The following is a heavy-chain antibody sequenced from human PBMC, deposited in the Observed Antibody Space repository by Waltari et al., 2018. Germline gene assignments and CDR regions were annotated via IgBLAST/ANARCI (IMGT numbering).Heavy chain of an antibody. CDR1: EFPFSPYA. CDR3: ARDYCDRTNCHGMDV. D-gene: IGHD3-22*01. V-gene: IGHV3-30*04. J-gene: IGHJ6*02. Sequence: QVQLVESGGGVVQPGRSLRLPCAASEFPFSPYAMHWVRQAPGKGLEWVAVVSYNARNIYYVDSVKGRFTVSRDNSKKTLYLQMNGLRAEDTAVYYCARDYCDRTNCHGMDVWGQGTTVIVSS. CDR2: VSYNARNI.